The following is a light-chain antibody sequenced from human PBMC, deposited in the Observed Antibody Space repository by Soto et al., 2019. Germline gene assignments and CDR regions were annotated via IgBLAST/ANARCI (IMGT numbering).Light chain of an antibody. CDR3: QQSFITPYT. V-gene: IGKV1-39*01. Sequence: DRQRTQSPSSLSASVGDTVTITCRASQSISVHLNWYQQKPGKVPKLLIYAASNLHSGVPSRFSGSGSETDFALTLSSLQPEDFATYYCQQSFITPYTFGQGTRLEIK. CDR2: AAS. J-gene: IGKJ2*01. CDR1: QSISVH.